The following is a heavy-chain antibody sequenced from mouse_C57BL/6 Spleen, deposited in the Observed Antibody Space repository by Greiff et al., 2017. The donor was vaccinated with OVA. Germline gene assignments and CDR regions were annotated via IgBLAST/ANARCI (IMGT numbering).Heavy chain of an antibody. D-gene: IGHD2-1*01. J-gene: IGHJ4*01. V-gene: IGHV5-17*01. CDR2: ISSGSSTI. CDR3: ARTYYGNYVRAMDY. CDR1: GFTFSDYG. Sequence: DVMLVESGGGLVKPGGSLKLSCAASGFTFSDYGMHWVRQAPEKGLEWVAYISSGSSTIYYADTVKGRFTISRDNAKNTLFLQMTSLRSEDTAMYYCARTYYGNYVRAMDYWGQGTSVTVSS.